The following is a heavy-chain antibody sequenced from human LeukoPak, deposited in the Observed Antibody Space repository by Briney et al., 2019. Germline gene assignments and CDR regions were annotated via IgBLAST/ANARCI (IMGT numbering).Heavy chain of an antibody. Sequence: SETLSLTCTVSGGSISSSSYYWGWIRQPPGKGLEWIGSIYYSGSTYYNPSLKSRVTISVDTSKNQFSLKLSSVTAADTAVYYCARRGEGSFDYWGQGTLVTVSS. D-gene: IGHD3-10*01. V-gene: IGHV4-39*01. CDR2: IYYSGST. CDR3: ARRGEGSFDY. CDR1: GGSISSSSYY. J-gene: IGHJ4*02.